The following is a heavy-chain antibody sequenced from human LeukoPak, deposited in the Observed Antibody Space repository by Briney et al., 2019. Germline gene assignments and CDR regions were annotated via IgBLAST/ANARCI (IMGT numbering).Heavy chain of an antibody. CDR1: GFTFSTYA. Sequence: GGSLRLSCAASGFTFSTYAMSWVRQAPGKGLEWVSPISGSGGSTYYADSVKGRFTISRDNAKNSLYLQMNSLRAEDTAVYYCARDPDSSSWCFDYWGQGTLVTVSS. J-gene: IGHJ4*02. V-gene: IGHV3-23*01. D-gene: IGHD6-13*01. CDR2: ISGSGGST. CDR3: ARDPDSSSWCFDY.